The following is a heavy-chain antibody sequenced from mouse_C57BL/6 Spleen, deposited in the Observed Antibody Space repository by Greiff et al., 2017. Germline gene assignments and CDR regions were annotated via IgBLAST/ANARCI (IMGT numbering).Heavy chain of an antibody. CDR3: ARLTTVGEFDV. CDR1: GYTFTDYN. D-gene: IGHD1-1*01. J-gene: IGHJ1*03. Sequence: VQLQQSGPELVKPGASVKIPCKASGYTFTDYNMDWVKQSHGKSLEWIGDINPNNGGTIYNQKFKGKATLTVDKSSSTAYMELRSLTSEDTAVYYCARLTTVGEFDVWGTGTTVTVSS. V-gene: IGHV1-18*01. CDR2: INPNNGGT.